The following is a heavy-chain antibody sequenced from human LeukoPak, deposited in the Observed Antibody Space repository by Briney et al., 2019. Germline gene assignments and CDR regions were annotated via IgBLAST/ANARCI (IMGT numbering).Heavy chain of an antibody. CDR1: GYTFTSYG. D-gene: IGHD1-26*01. CDR3: ARDGRRVGATLFDY. V-gene: IGHV1-18*01. J-gene: IGHJ4*02. Sequence: ASVKVSCKASGYTFTSYGISWVRQAPGQGLEWMGWISAYNGNTNYAQKLQGRVTTTTDTSTSTAYMELRSLRSDDTAVYYCARDGRRVGATLFDYWGQGTLVTVSS. CDR2: ISAYNGNT.